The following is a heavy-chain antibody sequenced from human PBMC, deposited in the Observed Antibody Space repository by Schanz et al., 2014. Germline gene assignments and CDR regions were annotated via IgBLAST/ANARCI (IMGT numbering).Heavy chain of an antibody. Sequence: EVQLVESGGIVVRPGGSLRLSCAASGFTFSSYVMNWVRQAPGRGLEWVSTIASGGSHTFYADSVTGRFTISGDNSKNTLFLQMNSLRVEDTAIYYCAKIWKAHHLTGRPGWSDGMDVWGQGTTV. CDR3: AKIWKAHHLTGRPGWSDGMDV. CDR2: IASGGSHT. D-gene: IGHD3-3*01. J-gene: IGHJ6*02. CDR1: GFTFSSYV. V-gene: IGHV3-23*04.